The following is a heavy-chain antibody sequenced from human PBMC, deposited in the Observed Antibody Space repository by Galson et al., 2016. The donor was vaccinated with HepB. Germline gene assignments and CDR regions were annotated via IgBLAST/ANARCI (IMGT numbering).Heavy chain of an antibody. CDR3: ARTYYYDTSGYYRVFDI. J-gene: IGHJ3*02. Sequence: SVKVSCKASGYTFTTYSISWVRQAPGQWLEWMGWISTYNGNTNYAQKLQGRVTMTTDTSTSTAYMELRSLTSDDTAVYYCARTYYYDTSGYYRVFDIWGQGTMVTVSS. CDR2: ISTYNGNT. D-gene: IGHD3-22*01. CDR1: GYTFTTYS. V-gene: IGHV1-18*01.